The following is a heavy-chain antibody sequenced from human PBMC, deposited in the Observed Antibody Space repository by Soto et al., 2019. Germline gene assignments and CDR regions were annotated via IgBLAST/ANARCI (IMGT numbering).Heavy chain of an antibody. V-gene: IGHV3-23*01. J-gene: IGHJ4*02. CDR1: GFTFTTYA. Sequence: EVQLLESGGGLVQPGGSLRLSCAASGFTFTTYAMSWVRQAPGKGLEWVSSISGNGVTTYNADSVKGRFTMSRDNSKNTLYVQMNSLRVEDTAVYYCAKVHRTESYYDPGSFDYWGQGALVTVSS. D-gene: IGHD3-22*01. CDR3: AKVHRTESYYDPGSFDY. CDR2: ISGNGVTT.